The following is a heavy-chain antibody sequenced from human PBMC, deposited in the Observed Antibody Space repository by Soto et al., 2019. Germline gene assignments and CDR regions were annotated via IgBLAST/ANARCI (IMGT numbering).Heavy chain of an antibody. Sequence: QVQLVQSGAEVKKPGSSVTVSCKASGGTFGNSAISSVRQAPGQGLEWMGGIIPIFPTPDYAQKFQGRVTXXXYXXTSTDHMELTSLRSENTAVYYRARDKDRQHLGGNYYYGIDVWGQGTTVTVSS. J-gene: IGHJ6*02. CDR3: ARDKDRQHLGGNYYYGIDV. V-gene: IGHV1-69*05. CDR2: IIPIFPTP. CDR1: GGTFGNSA. D-gene: IGHD3-3*02.